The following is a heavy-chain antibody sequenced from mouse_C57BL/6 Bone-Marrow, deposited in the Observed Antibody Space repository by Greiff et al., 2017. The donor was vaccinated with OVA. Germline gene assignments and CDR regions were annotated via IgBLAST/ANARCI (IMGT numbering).Heavy chain of an antibody. D-gene: IGHD1-1*02. CDR2: ISDGGSYT. Sequence: EVQRVESGGGLVKPGGSLKLSCAASGFTFSSYAMSWVRQTPEKRLEWVAIISDGGSYTYYTDNVKGRFTISRDNTNNNLYLQLSHLKSEDTAMYYCAGDRWLKVLFAYWGQGTLVTVSA. CDR1: GFTFSSYA. CDR3: AGDRWLKVLFAY. V-gene: IGHV5-4*01. J-gene: IGHJ3*01.